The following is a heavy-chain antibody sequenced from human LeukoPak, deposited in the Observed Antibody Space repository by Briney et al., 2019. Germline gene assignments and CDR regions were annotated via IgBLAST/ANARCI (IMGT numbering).Heavy chain of an antibody. CDR2: IHKGGSA. Sequence: SETLSLTCTVSDYSISSGYYWGWIRQPPGKGLEWIGSIHKGGSATYNPSLKSRVTISVDASKNQLSLKLSSVTAADTAVYYCARARPDTAMAVDYWGQGTLVTVSS. V-gene: IGHV4-38-2*02. CDR3: ARARPDTAMAVDY. J-gene: IGHJ4*02. D-gene: IGHD5-18*01. CDR1: DYSISSGYY.